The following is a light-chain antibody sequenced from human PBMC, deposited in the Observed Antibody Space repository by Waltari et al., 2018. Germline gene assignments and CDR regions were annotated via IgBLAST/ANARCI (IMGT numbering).Light chain of an antibody. V-gene: IGKV1-12*01. Sequence: DIQMTQSPSSLSASVGDKVTITCRASQDINNWLAWYQQKPGNAPKLLIYGTSNLQSGVPSRFTGSGSGTDYTLTIASLQPEDFATYYCHQGHSTPWTVGQGTKVEIK. CDR2: GTS. CDR1: QDINNW. J-gene: IGKJ1*01. CDR3: HQGHSTPWT.